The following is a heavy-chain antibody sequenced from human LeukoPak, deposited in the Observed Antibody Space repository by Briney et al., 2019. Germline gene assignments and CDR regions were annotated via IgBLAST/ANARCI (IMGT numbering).Heavy chain of an antibody. V-gene: IGHV4-38-2*02. CDR3: ARDRGYCSSTSCLHYFDY. CDR2: IYTSGST. D-gene: IGHD2-2*01. CDR1: GYSISSGYY. J-gene: IGHJ4*02. Sequence: SETLSLTCTVSGYSISSGYYWGWIRQPPGKGLEWIGRIYTSGSTNYNPSLKSRVTISVDTSKNQFSLKLSSVTAADTAVYYCARDRGYCSSTSCLHYFDYWGQGTLVTVSS.